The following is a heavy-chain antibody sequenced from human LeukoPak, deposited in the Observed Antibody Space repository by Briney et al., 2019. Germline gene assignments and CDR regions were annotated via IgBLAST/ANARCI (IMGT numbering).Heavy chain of an antibody. Sequence: ASVKVSCKASGYTFTGYYMHWVRQAPGQGLEWMGRINPNSGGTNYAQKFQGRVTITTDESTSTAYMELSSLRSEDTAVYYCARGPEYSSSSGYFDYWGQGTLVTVSS. D-gene: IGHD6-6*01. CDR2: INPNSGGT. CDR3: ARGPEYSSSSGYFDY. V-gene: IGHV1-2*06. CDR1: GYTFTGYY. J-gene: IGHJ4*02.